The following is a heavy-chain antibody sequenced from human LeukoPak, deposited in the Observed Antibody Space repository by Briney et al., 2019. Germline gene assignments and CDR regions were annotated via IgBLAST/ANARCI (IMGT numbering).Heavy chain of an antibody. CDR1: GFAFSRFA. CDR2: INGGGNTT. V-gene: IGHV3-23*01. J-gene: IGHJ6*03. Sequence: GGSLRLSCAASGFAFSRFAMGWVRQSPGKGLEWLSTINGGGNTTFYSDSVKGRFTISRDNSKNTLYLHMDSLRPDDTATYYCTKELHVAVAVADYYYFYMDVWGRGTAVTVSS. D-gene: IGHD6-19*01. CDR3: TKELHVAVAVADYYYFYMDV.